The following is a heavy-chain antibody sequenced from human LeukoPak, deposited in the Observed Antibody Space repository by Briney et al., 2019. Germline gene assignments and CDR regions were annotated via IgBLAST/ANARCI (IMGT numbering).Heavy chain of an antibody. J-gene: IGHJ6*02. CDR1: GGSISSYY. D-gene: IGHD3-16*01. V-gene: IGHV4-59*08. CDR2: IYYSGST. CDR3: ARQSSRGRYYYYGMDV. Sequence: SETLSLTCTVSGGSISSYYWSWIRQPPGKGLEWIGYIYYSGSTNYNPSLKSRVTISVDTSKNQFSLKLSSVTAADTAVYYCARQSSRGRYYYYGMDVWGQGTTATVSS.